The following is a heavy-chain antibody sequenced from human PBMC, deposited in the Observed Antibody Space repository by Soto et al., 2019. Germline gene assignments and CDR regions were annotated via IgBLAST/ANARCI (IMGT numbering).Heavy chain of an antibody. Sequence: QVQLVQSGAEVKKPGASVKVSCKASGYTFTSYSMHWVRQAPGQGLEWMGIINPSGGSTSYAKKLQGRVTMTRDTSTSTVYMERSSLISEDTAVYYCARDIPISAAGIIDYWGQGTLVTVSS. CDR1: GYTFTSYS. CDR3: ARDIPISAAGIIDY. J-gene: IGHJ4*02. D-gene: IGHD6-13*01. V-gene: IGHV1-46*03. CDR2: INPSGGST.